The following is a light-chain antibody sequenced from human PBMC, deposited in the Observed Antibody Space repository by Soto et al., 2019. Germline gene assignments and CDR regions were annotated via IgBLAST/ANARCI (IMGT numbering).Light chain of an antibody. CDR2: DAS. V-gene: IGKV1-13*02. CDR1: QGISSA. J-gene: IGKJ4*01. Sequence: IPLTQSPSSLSASVGDRVTITCRASQGISSALAWYQQNPGKAPKLLIYDASNLESGVPSRFSGGGSGTDFTLIINSLQPEDFATYYCQQFTGYPPTFGGGTKVEIK. CDR3: QQFTGYPPT.